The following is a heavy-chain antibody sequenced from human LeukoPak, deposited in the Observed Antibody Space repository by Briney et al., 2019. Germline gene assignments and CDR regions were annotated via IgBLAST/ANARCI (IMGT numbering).Heavy chain of an antibody. CDR3: AEDHSLQYYDSSGYFPGYY. D-gene: IGHD3-22*01. Sequence: GGSLRLSCVASGFTFSSYGMHWVRQAPGKGLEWVAFIRSDGTNKYYADSVKGRFTISRDNSENTLFLQMNSLRADDTAVYYCAEDHSLQYYDSSGYFPGYYWGQGTLVIVSS. V-gene: IGHV3-30*02. CDR1: GFTFSSYG. J-gene: IGHJ4*02. CDR2: IRSDGTNK.